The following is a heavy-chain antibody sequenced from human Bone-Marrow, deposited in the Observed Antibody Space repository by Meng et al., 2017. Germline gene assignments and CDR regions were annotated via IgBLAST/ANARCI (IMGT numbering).Heavy chain of an antibody. D-gene: IGHD2-2*01. CDR3: ARGDLAPAAHPSYYGLDV. V-gene: IGHV3-7*01. J-gene: IGHJ6*02. Sequence: GESLKISCAASGFTFYEYWMTWVRQAPGKGLEWVANIKADGTETFYADAVKGRFTIYRDNAKKSVYLQMSSLRAEDTAVYYCARGDLAPAAHPSYYGLDVWGQGTTVTVSS. CDR2: IKADGTET. CDR1: GFTFYEYW.